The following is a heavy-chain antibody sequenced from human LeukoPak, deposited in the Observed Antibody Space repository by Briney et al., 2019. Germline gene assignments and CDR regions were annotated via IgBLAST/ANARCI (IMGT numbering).Heavy chain of an antibody. CDR3: ARSLPEISYYDFWSGYWCFDY. V-gene: IGHV1-2*06. CDR2: INPNSGGT. Sequence: ASVKVSCKASGYTFTGYHMHWVRQAPGQGREWMGRINPNSGGTNYAQKFQGRVTMTRDTSISTAYMELSRLRSDDTAVYYCARSLPEISYYDFWSGYWCFDYWGQGTLVTVSS. CDR1: GYTFTGYH. J-gene: IGHJ4*02. D-gene: IGHD3-3*01.